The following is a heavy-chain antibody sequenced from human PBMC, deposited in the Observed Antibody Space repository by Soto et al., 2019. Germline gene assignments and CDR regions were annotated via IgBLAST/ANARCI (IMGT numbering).Heavy chain of an antibody. D-gene: IGHD2-15*01. Sequence: GGSLRLSCAASGFTFSSYSMNWVRQAPGKGLEWVSSISSSSSYIYYVDSVKGRFTISRDNAKNSLYLQMNSLRAEDTAVYYCARERCSGGSCYSRGDAFDIPGQTTMVTVSS. CDR1: GFTFSSYS. V-gene: IGHV3-21*01. CDR2: ISSSSSYI. J-gene: IGHJ3*02. CDR3: ARERCSGGSCYSRGDAFDI.